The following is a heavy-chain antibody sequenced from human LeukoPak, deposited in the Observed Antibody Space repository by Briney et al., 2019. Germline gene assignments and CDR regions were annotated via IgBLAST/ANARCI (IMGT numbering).Heavy chain of an antibody. CDR3: ARDGGYDSSGYHLLGLYYYGMDV. Sequence: SETLSLTCAVYGGSFSGYYCSWIRQPPGKRLEWIGEINHSGSTNYNPSLKSRVTISVDTSKNQFSLKLSSVTAADTAVYYCARDGGYDSSGYHLLGLYYYGMDVWGQGTTVTVSS. J-gene: IGHJ6*02. CDR1: GGSFSGYY. D-gene: IGHD3-22*01. CDR2: INHSGST. V-gene: IGHV4-34*01.